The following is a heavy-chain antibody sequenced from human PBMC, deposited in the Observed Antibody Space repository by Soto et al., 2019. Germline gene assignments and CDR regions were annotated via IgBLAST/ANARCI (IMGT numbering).Heavy chain of an antibody. CDR2: IDPSDSYT. J-gene: IGHJ3*02. V-gene: IGHV5-10-1*01. CDR3: ARHRVVVAATESAFDI. CDR1: GYSFTSYW. Sequence: ESLKISCKGSGYSFTSYWISWVRQMPGKGLEWMGRIDPSDSYTNYSPSFQGHVTISADKSISTAYLQWSSLKASDTAMYYCARHRVVVAATESAFDIWGQGTMVTVSS. D-gene: IGHD2-15*01.